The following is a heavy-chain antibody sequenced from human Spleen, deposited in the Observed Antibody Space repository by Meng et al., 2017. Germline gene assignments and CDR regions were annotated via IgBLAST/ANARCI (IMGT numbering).Heavy chain of an antibody. CDR3: ARDPPFDY. CDR2: NNPKTGAT. Sequence: QVQLVQSGAEVKKPGASVKVSCKASGYTFTGYYVHWVGQAPGQGLEWMGRNNPKTGATTYAQKFQGRVTMTRDTSISTAYMELSGLESDDTAVYYCARDPPFDYWGQGTLVTVSS. J-gene: IGHJ4*02. V-gene: IGHV1-2*06. CDR1: GYTFTGYY.